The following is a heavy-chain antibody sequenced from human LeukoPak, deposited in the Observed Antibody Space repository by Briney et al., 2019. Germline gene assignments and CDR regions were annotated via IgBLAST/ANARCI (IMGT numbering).Heavy chain of an antibody. D-gene: IGHD5-12*01. J-gene: IGHJ6*02. V-gene: IGHV3-30*18. CDR3: AKDLGLYSGYDQVGSDYYYYGMDV. CDR1: GFTFSSYG. Sequence: GGSLRLSCAASGFTFSSYGMHWVRQAPGKGLEWVAVISYDGSNKYYADSVKGRFTISRDNSKNTLYLQMNSLRAEDTAVYYCAKDLGLYSGYDQVGSDYYYYGMDVWGQGTTVTVSS. CDR2: ISYDGSNK.